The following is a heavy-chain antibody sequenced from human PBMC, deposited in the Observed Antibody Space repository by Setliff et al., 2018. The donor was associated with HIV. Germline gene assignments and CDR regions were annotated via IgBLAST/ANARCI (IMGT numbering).Heavy chain of an antibody. D-gene: IGHD6-25*01. CDR1: GFTFSTYG. Sequence: GGSLRLSCAASGFTFSTYGLNWVRQAPGKGLEWISYINNDATTIYYADSVRGRFTISRDDARDALYLQMNSLRAEDTAVYYCVRDTTSGWMLTNWGQGTLVTVSS. V-gene: IGHV3-48*04. CDR2: INNDATTI. CDR3: VRDTTSGWMLTN. J-gene: IGHJ4*02.